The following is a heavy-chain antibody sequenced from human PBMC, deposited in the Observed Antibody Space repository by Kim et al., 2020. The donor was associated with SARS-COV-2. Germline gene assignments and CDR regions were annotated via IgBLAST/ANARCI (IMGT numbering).Heavy chain of an antibody. CDR1: GGSVSSDSYY. CDR2: IYYNGNT. J-gene: IGHJ4*02. CDR3: ARGEPPSVHLDS. V-gene: IGHV4-61*01. Sequence: SETLSLTCTVSGGSVSSDSYYWSWIRQPPGKGLEWIGYIYYNGNTKYNPSLKSRLTMSVDTSKNQFSLKLRSVTAADTAVYYCARGEPPSVHLDSWGQGTLVIVSS. D-gene: IGHD1-1*01.